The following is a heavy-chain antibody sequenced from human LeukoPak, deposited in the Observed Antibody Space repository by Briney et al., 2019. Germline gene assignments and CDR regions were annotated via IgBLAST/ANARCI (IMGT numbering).Heavy chain of an antibody. Sequence: GGSLRLSCAASGFTFSNYGMSWVRQAPGKGLEWVSSISSSSSYIYYADSVKGRFTISRDNAKNSLYLQMNSLRAEDTALYYCARDSTTLGESYDYWGQGTLVTVSS. CDR3: ARDSTTLGESYDY. J-gene: IGHJ4*02. D-gene: IGHD3-10*01. CDR1: GFTFSNYG. CDR2: ISSSSSYI. V-gene: IGHV3-21*01.